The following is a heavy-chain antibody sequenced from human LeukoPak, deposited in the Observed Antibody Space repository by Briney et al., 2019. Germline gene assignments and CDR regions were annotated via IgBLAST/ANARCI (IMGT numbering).Heavy chain of an antibody. V-gene: IGHV4-30-4*08. CDR2: IFYSGNT. Sequence: PSETLSLTCTVSGGSINTSDYYWSWIRQPPGKGLEWIGYIFYSGNTYYNPSLKSRVIISIDTSKNQFSLRLSSVTAADTAVYYCATTARHCSDYWGQGTLVTVSS. CDR3: ATTARHCSDY. J-gene: IGHJ4*02. D-gene: IGHD6-6*01. CDR1: GGSINTSDYY.